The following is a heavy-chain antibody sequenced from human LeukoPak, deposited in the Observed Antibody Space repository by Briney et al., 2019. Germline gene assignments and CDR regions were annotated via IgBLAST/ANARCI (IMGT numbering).Heavy chain of an antibody. CDR3: ARLDCSGVDARENH. D-gene: IGHD2-15*01. Sequence: SETLSLTCSVSGDSVTSYYWNWIRQPPGKGLEWIGYVSSDGTTNYTPSLMSGVIMSVDTANNHISLNLTSLTAADTAIYYCARLDCSGVDARENHWRRGTLVTVSS. J-gene: IGHJ1*01. V-gene: IGHV4-59*08. CDR1: GDSVTSYY. CDR2: VSSDGTT.